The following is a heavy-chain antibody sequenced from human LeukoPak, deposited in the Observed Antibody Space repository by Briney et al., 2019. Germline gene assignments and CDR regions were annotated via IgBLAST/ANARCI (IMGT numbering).Heavy chain of an antibody. J-gene: IGHJ4*02. CDR2: ISYDGSNK. D-gene: IGHD2-2*01. Sequence: GGSLRLSCAASGFTFSSYGMHWVRQAPGKGLEWVAVISYDGSNKYYADSVKGRFTISRDNSKSTLYLQMNSLRAEDTAVYYCATADCSSTSCYRLWGQGTLVTVSS. CDR3: ATADCSSTSCYRL. V-gene: IGHV3-30*03. CDR1: GFTFSSYG.